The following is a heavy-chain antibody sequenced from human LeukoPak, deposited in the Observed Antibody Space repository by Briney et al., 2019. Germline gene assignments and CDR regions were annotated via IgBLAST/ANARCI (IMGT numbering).Heavy chain of an antibody. CDR2: INPNSGGT. J-gene: IGHJ6*03. CDR3: ARGSSGYYYYYYYMDV. D-gene: IGHD3-22*01. V-gene: IGHV1-2*02. CDR1: GYTFTGYY. Sequence: ASVKVSCKASGYTFTGYYMHWVRQAPGHGLEWMGWINPNSGGTNYAQKFQGRVTMTRDTSISTAYMELSRLRSDDTAVYYCARGSSGYYYYYYYMDVWGKGTTVTVSS.